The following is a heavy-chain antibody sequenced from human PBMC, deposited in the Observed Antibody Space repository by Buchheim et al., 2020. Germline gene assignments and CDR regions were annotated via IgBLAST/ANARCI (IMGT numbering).Heavy chain of an antibody. Sequence: QLQLQESGPGLVKPSETLSLTCTVSGDSISSSSNYWGWIRQPPGKGLEWIGSIFYTGSTYYNPSLKSRVPISVDTSKNQFSLKLNSVTAADTAVYYCARDGLAYCGGDCYSAIDCWGQGTL. CDR1: GDSISSSSNY. CDR2: IFYTGST. V-gene: IGHV4-39*07. J-gene: IGHJ4*02. CDR3: ARDGLAYCGGDCYSAIDC. D-gene: IGHD2-21*02.